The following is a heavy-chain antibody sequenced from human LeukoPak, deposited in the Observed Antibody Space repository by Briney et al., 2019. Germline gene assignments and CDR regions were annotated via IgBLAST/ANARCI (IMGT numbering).Heavy chain of an antibody. CDR2: ISSSGGIL. CDR1: GFTFTEYY. D-gene: IGHD6-19*01. CDR3: ARETVAGTFDY. Sequence: PGGSLRLSCAASGFTFTEYYMSWIRQAPGKGLEWVSDISSSGGILSYGESVQGRFTISRDNAKNSLYLQMNSLRPDDTAVYFCARETVAGTFDYWGQGTLVTVSS. J-gene: IGHJ4*02. V-gene: IGHV3-11*01.